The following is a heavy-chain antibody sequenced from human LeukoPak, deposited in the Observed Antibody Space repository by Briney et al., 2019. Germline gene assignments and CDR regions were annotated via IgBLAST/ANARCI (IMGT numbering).Heavy chain of an antibody. CDR3: ATDVYGSGSYREDAFDI. V-gene: IGHV1-24*01. Sequence: ASVKVSCKVSGYTLTELSMHWVRQAPGEGLEGMGYFDPEDGVTIYAQKFQGRFTMTEDTSTDTGYMELSSLRSEETAVYYCATDVYGSGSYREDAFDIWGQGTMVTVSS. D-gene: IGHD3-10*01. J-gene: IGHJ3*02. CDR2: FDPEDGVT. CDR1: GYTLTELS.